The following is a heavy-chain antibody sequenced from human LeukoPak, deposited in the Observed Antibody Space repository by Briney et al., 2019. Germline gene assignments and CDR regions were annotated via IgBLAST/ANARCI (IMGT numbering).Heavy chain of an antibody. Sequence: PGGSLRLSCGASGFTFSSYAMSWVRQAPGKGLEWVSVISGSGGSTYYADSVKGRFTISRDNSKNTLYLQMNSLRAEDTAVYYCAKPSGWELLVGDAFDIWGQGTMVTVSS. V-gene: IGHV3-23*01. CDR3: AKPSGWELLVGDAFDI. CDR1: GFTFSSYA. D-gene: IGHD1-26*01. J-gene: IGHJ3*02. CDR2: ISGSGGST.